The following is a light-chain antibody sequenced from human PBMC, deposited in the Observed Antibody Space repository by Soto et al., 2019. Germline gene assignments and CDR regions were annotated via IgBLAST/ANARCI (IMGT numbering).Light chain of an antibody. Sequence: QSVLTQPPSVSGAPGQRVTISCTGSSSNIGAGYDVHWYQQLPGTAPKLLTYANINRPSGVPDRFSDSKSDTSASLAITGLQAEDEADYYCQSYDSSLTADVFGGGTKVTVL. J-gene: IGLJ2*01. V-gene: IGLV1-40*01. CDR1: SSNIGAGYD. CDR3: QSYDSSLTADV. CDR2: ANI.